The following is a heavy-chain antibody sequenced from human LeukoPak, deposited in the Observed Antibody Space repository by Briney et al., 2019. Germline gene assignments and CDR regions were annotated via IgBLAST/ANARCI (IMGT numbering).Heavy chain of an antibody. CDR1: GFTVSSNY. CDR3: ASRVSDYGSGSFESDAFDI. D-gene: IGHD3-10*01. CDR2: IYSGGST. Sequence: GGSLRLSCAASGFTVSSNYMSWVRQAPGKGLEWVSVIYSGGSTYYADSVKGRFTISRDNSKNTLYLQMNSLRAEDTAVYYCASRVSDYGSGSFESDAFDIWGQGTMVTVSS. J-gene: IGHJ3*02. V-gene: IGHV3-66*01.